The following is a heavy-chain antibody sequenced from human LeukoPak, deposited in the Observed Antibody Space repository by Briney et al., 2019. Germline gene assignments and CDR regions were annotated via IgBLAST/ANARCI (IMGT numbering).Heavy chain of an antibody. CDR2: INHSGST. J-gene: IGHJ4*02. V-gene: IGHV4-34*01. CDR1: GGSFSGYY. Sequence: SETLSLTCAVYGGSFSGYYWSWIRQPPGKGLEWIGEINHSGSTNYNPSLKSRVTISVDTSKNQFSLKLSSVTAADTAVYYCARDGPYSYGYSLDYWGQGTLVTVSS. CDR3: ARDGPYSYGYSLDY. D-gene: IGHD5-18*01.